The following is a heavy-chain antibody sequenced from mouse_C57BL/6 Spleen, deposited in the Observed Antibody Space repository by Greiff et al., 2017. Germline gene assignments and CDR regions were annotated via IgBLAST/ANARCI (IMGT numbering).Heavy chain of an antibody. CDR1: GYAFSSSW. CDR3: ARRGSPHFDV. Sequence: QVQLQQSGPELVKPGASVKISCKASGYAFSSSWMNWVKQRPGKGLEWIGRIYPGDGDTNYNGKFKGKATLTADKSSSTAYMQLSSLTSEDSAVYFCARRGSPHFDVWGTGTTVTVSS. J-gene: IGHJ1*03. D-gene: IGHD1-1*01. V-gene: IGHV1-82*01. CDR2: IYPGDGDT.